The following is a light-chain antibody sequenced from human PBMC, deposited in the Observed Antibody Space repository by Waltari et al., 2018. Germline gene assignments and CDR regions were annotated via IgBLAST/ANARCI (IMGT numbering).Light chain of an antibody. CDR1: NSAVGSYNY. V-gene: IGLV2-14*01. Sequence: QSALTQPASVSGSPGQSITISCTGTNSAVGSYNYVSWYQQNPGKAPKLMIYEVTNRPSGLSNRFSGSKSGNTASLTITELQAEDEADYYCSSYAGNDLVIFGGGTKLTVL. CDR3: SSYAGNDLVI. J-gene: IGLJ2*01. CDR2: EVT.